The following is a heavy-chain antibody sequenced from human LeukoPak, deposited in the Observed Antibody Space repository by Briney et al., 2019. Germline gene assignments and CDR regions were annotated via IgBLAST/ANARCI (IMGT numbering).Heavy chain of an antibody. J-gene: IGHJ5*02. CDR1: GGSFSGYY. D-gene: IGHD6-19*01. V-gene: IGHV4-34*01. CDR2: INHSGST. Sequence: SETLSLTCAVYGGSFSGYYWSWIRQPPGKGLEWIGEINHSGSTNYNPSLKSRVTISVDTSKNQFSLKLSSVTAADTAVYYCARGGGSGWYCNWFDPWGQGTLITVSS. CDR3: ARGGGSGWYCNWFDP.